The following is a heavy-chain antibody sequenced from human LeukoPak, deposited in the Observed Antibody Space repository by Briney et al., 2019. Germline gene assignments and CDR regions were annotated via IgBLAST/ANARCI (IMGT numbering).Heavy chain of an antibody. CDR3: ARDYYYYDSSGYYRRFDY. J-gene: IGHJ4*02. CDR1: GFTVSSNY. D-gene: IGHD3-22*01. CDR2: IYSGGST. V-gene: IGHV3-66*01. Sequence: GGSLRLSCAASGFTVSSNYMSWVRQAPGKGLEWVSVIYSGGSTYYADSVKGRFTISRDNSKNTLYLQMNSLRAEDTAVYYCARDYYYYDSSGYYRRFDYWGQGTLVTVSS.